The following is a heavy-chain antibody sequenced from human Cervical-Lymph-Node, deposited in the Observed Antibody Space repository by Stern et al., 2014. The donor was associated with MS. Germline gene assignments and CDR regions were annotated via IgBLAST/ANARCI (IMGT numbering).Heavy chain of an antibody. D-gene: IGHD3-16*01. J-gene: IGHJ1*01. Sequence: QLQLQESAPGLVKPSETLSLTCTVSGGSISSSSYYWGWIRQPPGEGLEWVGDYYYSGSTFYTPSLKSRVTMSVDTSKTQFSLKLSSVTAADTAVYYCAGRAVITMGELIRGAFHHWGQGTLVTVSS. V-gene: IGHV4-39*01. CDR3: AGRAVITMGELIRGAFHH. CDR1: GGSISSSSYY. CDR2: YYYSGST.